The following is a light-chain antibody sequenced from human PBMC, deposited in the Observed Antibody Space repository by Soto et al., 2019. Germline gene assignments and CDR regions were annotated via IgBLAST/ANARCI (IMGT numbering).Light chain of an antibody. CDR2: GAS. V-gene: IGKV3-20*01. CDR1: QSVSNNY. Sequence: EIVFTQSPGTLSLSPGERAILSCRASQSVSNNYLAWYQRKPGQAPKILIYGASNRATGIPDRFSGSGSGTDFTLTISRREPEDFAVYYCQHYGSSPPFTFGPGTKVDI. CDR3: QHYGSSPPFT. J-gene: IGKJ3*01.